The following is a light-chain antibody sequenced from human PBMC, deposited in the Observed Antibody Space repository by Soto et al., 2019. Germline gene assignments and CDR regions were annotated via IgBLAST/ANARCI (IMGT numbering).Light chain of an antibody. Sequence: ELVLTQSPGTLSLSPGERATLSCRASQSVSSSHLAWYQQKPGQAPRLLIYAASTRATVVPDRFSGSGSGTAFTLTISRLEPEDFAVFYCQDFGSLPYTFGQGTKLQIK. CDR3: QDFGSLPYT. CDR2: AAS. CDR1: QSVSSSH. J-gene: IGKJ2*01. V-gene: IGKV3-20*01.